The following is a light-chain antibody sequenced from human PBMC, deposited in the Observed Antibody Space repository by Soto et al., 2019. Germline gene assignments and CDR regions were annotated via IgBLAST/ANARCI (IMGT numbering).Light chain of an antibody. Sequence: SVLTQPASVSVSPGQSITISCTGTSSDVGGNKYVSWYQQYPGKVPKLLINKVSNRPSGVSNRFSGSKSGNTASLTISGLLAEEEADYFCTSSTSDSLYVFGTGTKVNVL. CDR3: TSSTSDSLYV. CDR1: SSDVGGNKY. V-gene: IGLV2-14*01. J-gene: IGLJ1*01. CDR2: KVS.